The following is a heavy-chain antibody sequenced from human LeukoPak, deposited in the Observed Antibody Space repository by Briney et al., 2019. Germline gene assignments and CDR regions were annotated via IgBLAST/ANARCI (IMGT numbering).Heavy chain of an antibody. J-gene: IGHJ4*02. CDR2: INPMNGDT. CDR3: ARGVAAYTHYADSSGYD. CDR1: GYTLTGYH. V-gene: IGHV1-2*02. Sequence: ASVKVSCKASGYTLTGYHVQWVRQAPGQGLEWMGWINPMNGDTNYAQKFQGRVTMTRDTSINTAYMELRSLISGDTAVYYCARGVAAYTHYADSSGYDWGQGTLVLVSS. D-gene: IGHD3-22*01.